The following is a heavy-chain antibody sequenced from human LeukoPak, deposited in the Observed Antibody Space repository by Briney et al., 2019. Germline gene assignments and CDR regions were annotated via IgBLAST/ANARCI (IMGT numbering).Heavy chain of an antibody. D-gene: IGHD3-16*01. CDR3: ARRGLGDQLDY. V-gene: IGHV3-48*04. Sequence: GGSLRLSCAASGFTFSSYSMNWVRQAPGKGLEWVSYISSSSSTIYYADSVKGRFTISRDNAKNTLYLQMNSLRAEDTAVYYCARRGLGDQLDYWGQGTLVTVSS. CDR1: GFTFSSYS. CDR2: ISSSSSTI. J-gene: IGHJ4*02.